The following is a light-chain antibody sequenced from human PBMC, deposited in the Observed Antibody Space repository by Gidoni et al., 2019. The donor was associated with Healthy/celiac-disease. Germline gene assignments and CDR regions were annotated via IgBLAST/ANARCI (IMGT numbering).Light chain of an antibody. CDR3: QQHNSYAT. CDR2: AAS. V-gene: IGKV1-9*01. CDR1: QGISSY. J-gene: IGKJ5*01. Sequence: IQLTQSPSFLSASVGDRVTITCRASQGISSYLAWYQQKPGKAPKLQIYAASTLQSGVPSRFSGSGSGTEFTLTISSLQPEDFASYYCQQHNSYATFGQGTRLEIK.